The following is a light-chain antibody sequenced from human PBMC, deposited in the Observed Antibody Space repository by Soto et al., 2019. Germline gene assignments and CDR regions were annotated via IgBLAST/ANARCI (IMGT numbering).Light chain of an antibody. CDR3: QQYSDWFT. V-gene: IGKV3-15*01. CDR1: QSVSSN. CDR2: GAS. Sequence: EIVMTQSPATLSVSPGERATLSCRASQSVSSNLAWYQQRPGQAPSLLIYGASTRATGIAASFSGSGSGTEFTLTISSLQSEDVAVYYCQQYSDWFTFGQGTKLAIK. J-gene: IGKJ2*01.